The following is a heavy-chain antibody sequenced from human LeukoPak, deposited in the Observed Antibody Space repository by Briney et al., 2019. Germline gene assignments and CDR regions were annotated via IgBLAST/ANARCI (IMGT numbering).Heavy chain of an antibody. V-gene: IGHV3-23*01. CDR2: TSISGEST. Sequence: PGGSLRLSCEVSGFTFSRSAMSWVRQAPGKGLEWVSGTSISGESTYYADSVQGRFTISRDNSKNTLYPQMYDLRVEDTAVFYCAKEEVPNDYWGQGILVTVSS. CDR3: AKEEVPNDY. CDR1: GFTFSRSA. J-gene: IGHJ4*02.